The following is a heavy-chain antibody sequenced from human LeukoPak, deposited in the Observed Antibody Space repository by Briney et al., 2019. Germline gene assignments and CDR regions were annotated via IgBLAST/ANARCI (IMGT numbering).Heavy chain of an antibody. V-gene: IGHV4-4*07. D-gene: IGHD2-15*01. J-gene: IGHJ3*02. CDR3: AIYCSGGSCYLKGAFDI. CDR2: IYTSGST. Sequence: SETLSLTCTVSGGSISSYYWSWIRQPAGKGLEWIGRIYTSGSTNYNPSLKRRVTMSVDTSKNQFSLKLSSVTAADTAVYYCAIYCSGGSCYLKGAFDIWGQGTMVTVSS. CDR1: GGSISSYY.